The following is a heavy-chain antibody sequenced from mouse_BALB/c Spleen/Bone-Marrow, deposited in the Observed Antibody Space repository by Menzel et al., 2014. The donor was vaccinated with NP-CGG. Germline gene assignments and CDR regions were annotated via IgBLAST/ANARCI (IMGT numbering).Heavy chain of an antibody. Sequence: QVQLQQSGAELAKPGASVKMSCKASGYTFTSYWMHWVKQRPGQGLEWIGYINPSTGYTEYNQKFKDKATLTADKSSSTAYMQLSSLASEDSAFYYCARPENYDAMDYWGQGTSVTVSS. CDR1: GYTFTSYW. J-gene: IGHJ4*01. V-gene: IGHV1-7*01. CDR2: INPSTGYT. CDR3: ARPENYDAMDY.